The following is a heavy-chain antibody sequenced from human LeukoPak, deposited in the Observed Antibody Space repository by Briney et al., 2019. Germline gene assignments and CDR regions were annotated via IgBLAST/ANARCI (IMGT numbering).Heavy chain of an antibody. V-gene: IGHV3-23*01. CDR1: GFTFSSYA. Sequence: GGSLRLSCAASGFTFSSYAINWVRQARGKGREWVSGISGSGGSTYYADPVKGRFTISRDNSKNTLYLQMNSLRAEDTAVYYCAKGGGAYYSDSSTYSAPFEHWGQGTLVTVSS. CDR3: AKGGGAYYSDSSTYSAPFEH. J-gene: IGHJ4*02. D-gene: IGHD3-22*01. CDR2: ISGSGGST.